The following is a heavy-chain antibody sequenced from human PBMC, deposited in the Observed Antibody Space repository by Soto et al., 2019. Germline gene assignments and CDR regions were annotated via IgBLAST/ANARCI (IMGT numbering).Heavy chain of an antibody. J-gene: IGHJ6*02. CDR3: TRKTPPTGMEV. CDR2: IGSGGDT. D-gene: IGHD3-9*01. Sequence: EVQLVESGGGLVQPGGSLRLSCAASGFTLSSYDIHWVRQATGEGLAWVSGIGSGGDTHYADSVKGRFIISREDGKNSLYFQKNNPRVGDTAVYYWTRKTPPTGMEVWGQGATVTVSS. CDR1: GFTLSSYD. V-gene: IGHV3-13*01.